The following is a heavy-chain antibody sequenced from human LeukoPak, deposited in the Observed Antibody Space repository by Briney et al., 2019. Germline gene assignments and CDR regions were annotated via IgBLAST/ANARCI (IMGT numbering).Heavy chain of an antibody. CDR3: ARDKSVFNDAFDI. Sequence: SETLSLTCTVSGYSISSGYYWGWIRQPPGKGLEWIGRIYTSGSTNYNPSLKSRVTMSVDTSKNQFSLKLSSVTAADTAVYYCARDKSVFNDAFDIWGQGTMVTVSS. V-gene: IGHV4-38-2*02. J-gene: IGHJ3*02. CDR2: IYTSGST. D-gene: IGHD1-14*01. CDR1: GYSISSGYY.